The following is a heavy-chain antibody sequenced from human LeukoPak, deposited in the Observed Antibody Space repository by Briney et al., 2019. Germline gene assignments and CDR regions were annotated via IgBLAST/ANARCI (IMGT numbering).Heavy chain of an antibody. D-gene: IGHD3-10*01. J-gene: IGHJ4*02. Sequence: SETLSLTCTVSGGSISSSSYYWGWIRQPPGKGLEWIGSIYYSGSTYYNPSLKSRVTISVDTSKNQFSLKLSSVTAADTAVYYCAKSYYYGSGRPLVWGQGTLVTVSS. CDR3: AKSYYYGSGRPLV. CDR2: IYYSGST. CDR1: GGSISSSSYY. V-gene: IGHV4-39*07.